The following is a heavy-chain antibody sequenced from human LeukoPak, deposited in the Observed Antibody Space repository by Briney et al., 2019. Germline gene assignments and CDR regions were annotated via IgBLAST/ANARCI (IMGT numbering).Heavy chain of an antibody. CDR1: GYSISSGYY. D-gene: IGHD3-10*01. V-gene: IGHV4-38-2*01. CDR3: ARQGITMVRGVMDDFDY. J-gene: IGHJ4*02. CDR2: IYHSGST. Sequence: SETLSLTCAVSGYSISSGYYWGWIRQPPGKGLEWIGSIYHSGSTYYNPSLKSRVTISVDTSKNQFSLKLSSVTAADTAVYYCARQGITMVRGVMDDFDYWGQGTLVTVSS.